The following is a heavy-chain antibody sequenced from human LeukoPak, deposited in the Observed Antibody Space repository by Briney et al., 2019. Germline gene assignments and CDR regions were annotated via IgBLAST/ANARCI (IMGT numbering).Heavy chain of an antibody. J-gene: IGHJ6*03. V-gene: IGHV4-38-2*02. CDR2: IYHSGRT. CDR1: GYSISSGSC. D-gene: IGHD1-14*01. Sequence: SETLSLTCLVSGYSISSGSCWGWIRQPPGKGLEWIGTIYHSGRTYYNPSLKSRVTISVDTSKNQFSLRLSSLTAADTALYYCARDRKYYYHMDVWGKGTTVTVSS. CDR3: ARDRKYYYHMDV.